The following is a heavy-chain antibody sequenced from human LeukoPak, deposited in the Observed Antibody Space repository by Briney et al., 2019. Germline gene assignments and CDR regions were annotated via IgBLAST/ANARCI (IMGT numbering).Heavy chain of an antibody. CDR2: IYTSGST. Sequence: SETLSLXCTVSGGSISSYYWSWIRPPAGKGLEWIGRIYTSGSTNYNPSLKSRVTMSVDTSKNQFSLKLSSVTAADTAVYYCARDMNVVVPAAIGDWFDPWGQGTLVTVSS. CDR1: GGSISSYY. D-gene: IGHD2-2*01. CDR3: ARDMNVVVPAAIGDWFDP. J-gene: IGHJ5*02. V-gene: IGHV4-4*07.